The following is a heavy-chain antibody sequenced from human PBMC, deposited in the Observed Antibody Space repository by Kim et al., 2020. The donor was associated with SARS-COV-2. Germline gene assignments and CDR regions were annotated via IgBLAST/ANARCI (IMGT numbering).Heavy chain of an antibody. Sequence: GGSLRLSCAASGFTFSSYAMHWVRQAPGKGLEWVAVVSYDGSNKYYADTVKGRFTISRDNSKNTLYLQMNSLSAEDTAVYYCASARPGGSGGPFDYWSQG. V-gene: IGHV3-30*04. CDR3: ASARPGGSGGPFDY. CDR1: GFTFSSYA. D-gene: IGHD3-10*01. CDR2: VSYDGSNK. J-gene: IGHJ4*02.